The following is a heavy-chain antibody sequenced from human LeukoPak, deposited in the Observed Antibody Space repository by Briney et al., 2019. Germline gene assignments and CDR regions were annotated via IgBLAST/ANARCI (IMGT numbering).Heavy chain of an antibody. CDR2: INGGGGNT. CDR3: AKEVVPAALGPGAFDY. CDR1: GFMFNSYV. Sequence: GGSLRLSCAASGFMFNSYVMSWVRQAPGKGLEWVSAINGGGGNTYYADSVKGRFTISRDNSKNMVYLQMNSLRAEDAAVYYCAKEVVPAALGPGAFDYWGQGTLVTVSS. D-gene: IGHD2-2*01. J-gene: IGHJ4*02. V-gene: IGHV3-23*01.